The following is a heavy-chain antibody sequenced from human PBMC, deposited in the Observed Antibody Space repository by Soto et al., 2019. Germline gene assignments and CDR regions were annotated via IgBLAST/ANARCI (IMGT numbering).Heavy chain of an antibody. V-gene: IGHV3-30*18. CDR1: GFTFSSYG. CDR2: ISYDGSNK. CDR3: AKDQYGSGYYYSRYGMDV. Sequence: QVQLVESGGGVVQPGRSLRLSCAASGFTFSSYGMHWVRQAPGKGLEWVAVISYDGSNKYYADSVKGRFTISRDNSKNTXXLHMNSRRAEDTTVYYGAKDQYGSGYYYSRYGMDVWGPGTTVTVSS. J-gene: IGHJ6*02. D-gene: IGHD3-10*01.